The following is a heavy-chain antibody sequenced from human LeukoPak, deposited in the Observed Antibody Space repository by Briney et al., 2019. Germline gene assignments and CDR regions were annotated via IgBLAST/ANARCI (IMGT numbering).Heavy chain of an antibody. D-gene: IGHD3-22*01. CDR1: VGSFSGYY. CDR2: INHSGST. CDR3: ARGPSAINMIVASMTGFDY. V-gene: IGHV4-34*01. J-gene: IGHJ4*02. Sequence: SETLSLTCAVYVGSFSGYYCSWIRQPPGKRLEWIGEINHSGSTNYNPSLKSRVTISVDTSKNQFCLKLSSLTAADTAVYYCARGPSAINMIVASMTGFDYWGQGTLVTVSS.